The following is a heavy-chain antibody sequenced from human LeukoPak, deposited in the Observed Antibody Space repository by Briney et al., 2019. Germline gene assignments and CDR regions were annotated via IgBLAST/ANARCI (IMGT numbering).Heavy chain of an antibody. CDR3: ARAVHYYGSGSYAY. V-gene: IGHV3-30*04. CDR2: ISYDGSNK. CDR1: GFTFSSYA. Sequence: GRSLRLSCAASGFTFSSYAMHWVRQAPGKGLEWVAVISYDGSNKYYADSEKGRFTIYRDNYKNTLYLQMNSLRAEDTVVYYCARAVHYYGSGSYAYGGEGTLVTVSS. D-gene: IGHD3-10*01. J-gene: IGHJ1*01.